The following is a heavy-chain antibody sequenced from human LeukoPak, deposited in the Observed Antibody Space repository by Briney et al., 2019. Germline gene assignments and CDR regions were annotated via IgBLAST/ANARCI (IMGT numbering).Heavy chain of an antibody. CDR2: INHSGST. J-gene: IGHJ4*02. CDR3: ARGPRVATMDY. D-gene: IGHD5-12*01. Sequence: SETPSLTCAVYGGSFSGYYWSWIRQPPGKGLEWIGEINHSGSTNYNPSLKSRVTISVDTSKNQFSLKLSSVTAADTAVYYCARGPRVATMDYWGQGTLVTVSS. CDR1: GGSFSGYY. V-gene: IGHV4-34*01.